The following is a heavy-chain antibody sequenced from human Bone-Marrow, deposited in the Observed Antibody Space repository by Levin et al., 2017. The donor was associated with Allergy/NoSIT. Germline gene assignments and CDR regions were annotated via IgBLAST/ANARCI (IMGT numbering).Heavy chain of an antibody. CDR2: ISYAGSNK. Sequence: GESLKISCAASGFTFSNYCMHWVRQAPGQGLEWVAVISYAGSNKYYSDSVKGRFTISRDNSKNTLYLQMNSLTAEETAVYYCATGGEWELLPSASDIWGQGTMVTVSA. J-gene: IGHJ3*02. D-gene: IGHD1-26*01. CDR3: ATGGEWELLPSASDI. V-gene: IGHV3-30*03. CDR1: GFTFSNYC.